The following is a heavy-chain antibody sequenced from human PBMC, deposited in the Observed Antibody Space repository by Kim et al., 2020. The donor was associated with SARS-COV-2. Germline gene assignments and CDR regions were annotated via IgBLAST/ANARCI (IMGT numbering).Heavy chain of an antibody. J-gene: IGHJ4*02. D-gene: IGHD3-9*01. V-gene: IGHV3-15*01. CDR3: TADRMLTALFDS. Sequence: TQYAAPVKGRFTTPRDDSKNTLDLQMSSLKAEDTAVYYCTADRMLTALFDSWGQGSLVTVSS. CDR2: T.